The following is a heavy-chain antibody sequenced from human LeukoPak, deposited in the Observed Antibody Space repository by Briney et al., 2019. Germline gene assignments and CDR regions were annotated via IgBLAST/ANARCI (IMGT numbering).Heavy chain of an antibody. CDR2: IYYSGST. D-gene: IGHD5-24*01. CDR1: GGSISSSSYY. CDR3: AGGRRDAYNYNY. J-gene: IGHJ4*02. Sequence: SETLSLTCTVSGGSISSSSYYWGWIRQPPGKGLEWIGSIYYSGSTYYNPSLKSRVTISVDTSKNQFSLKLSSVTAADTAVYYCAGGRRDAYNYNYWGQGTLVTVSS. V-gene: IGHV4-39*07.